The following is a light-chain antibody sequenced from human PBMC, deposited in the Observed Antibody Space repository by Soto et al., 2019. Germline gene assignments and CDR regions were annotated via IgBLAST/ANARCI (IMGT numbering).Light chain of an antibody. V-gene: IGKV1-39*01. CDR3: HQTFTPPLT. J-gene: IGKJ4*01. CDR2: GAS. Sequence: DIEMTQSPSSLSASVGDRVTITCRASQRISNFLSWYRKSPGRAPELLIFGASSLQSGVPSRFSGSGSGTDFTLTISSLQPEDFATYWCHQTFTPPLTFGGGTKVE. CDR1: QRISNF.